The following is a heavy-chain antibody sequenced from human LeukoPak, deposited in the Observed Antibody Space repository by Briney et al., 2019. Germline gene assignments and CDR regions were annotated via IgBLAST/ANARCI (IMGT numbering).Heavy chain of an antibody. CDR3: AKDFRIGCSAHFDY. Sequence: GSLRLSCVGSGFTFRSHAMSWVRQAPEKGLEFVSGIYENGGTTYYADSVKGRFSISRDNPKNTLYLQMDSLRGEDTAVYYCAKDFRIGCSAHFDYWGQGALVTVSS. J-gene: IGHJ4*02. V-gene: IGHV3-23*01. CDR1: GFTFRSHA. D-gene: IGHD6-19*01. CDR2: IYENGGTT.